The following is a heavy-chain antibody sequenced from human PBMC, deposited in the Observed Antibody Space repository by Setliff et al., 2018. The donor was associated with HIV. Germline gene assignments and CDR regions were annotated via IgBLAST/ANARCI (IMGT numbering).Heavy chain of an antibody. J-gene: IGHJ6*02. CDR3: ARDCRVGWVFTYGMDV. Sequence: PSETLSLTCAVYGGSFSGYYWSWIRQPPGKGLEWIGEINHSGSTNYNPSLKSRVTISVDTSKNTLFLQMNSLRPEDTAVYYCARDCRVGWVFTYGMDVWGQGTLVTV. V-gene: IGHV4-34*01. CDR2: INHSGST. CDR1: GGSFSGYY. D-gene: IGHD6-13*01.